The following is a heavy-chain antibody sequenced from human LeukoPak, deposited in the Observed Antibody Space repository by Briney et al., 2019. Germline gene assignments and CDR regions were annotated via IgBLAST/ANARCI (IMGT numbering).Heavy chain of an antibody. CDR2: MNPNSGNT. V-gene: IGHV1-8*01. CDR3: ARIPGYSSGWYLARDAFDI. D-gene: IGHD6-19*01. J-gene: IGHJ3*02. CDR1: GYTFTSYD. Sequence: GASVKVSCKASGYTFTSYDINWVRQATGQGLEWMGWMNPNSGNTGYAQKFQGRVTMTRNTSISTAYMELSSLRSEDTAVYYCARIPGYSSGWYLARDAFDIWGQGTMVTVSS.